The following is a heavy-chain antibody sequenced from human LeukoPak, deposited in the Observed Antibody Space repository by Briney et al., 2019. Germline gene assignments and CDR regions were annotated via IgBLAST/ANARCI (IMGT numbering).Heavy chain of an antibody. D-gene: IGHD6-19*01. V-gene: IGHV1-3*01. Sequence: ASVKVSCKASGYTLTSYAMHWVHQAPGQRLEWMGWINAGNGNTKYSQKFQGRVTITRDTSASTAYMELSSLRSEDTAVSYCARDGSSGWYSYYYGMDVWGQGTTVTVSS. CDR2: INAGNGNT. J-gene: IGHJ6*02. CDR1: GYTLTSYA. CDR3: ARDGSSGWYSYYYGMDV.